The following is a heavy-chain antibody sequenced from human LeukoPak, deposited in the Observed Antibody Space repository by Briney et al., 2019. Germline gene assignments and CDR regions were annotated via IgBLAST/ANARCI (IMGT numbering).Heavy chain of an antibody. CDR1: GYSFTKYW. J-gene: IGHJ3*02. CDR3: ARGRVVGGMRAFDI. D-gene: IGHD2-15*01. CDR2: IYPGDSDT. V-gene: IGHV5-51*01. Sequence: GESLKISCKNSGYSFTKYWIGWVRQMPGKGREWMGIIYPGDSDTRYSPSFQGQVTITADKSISTAYLQWSSLKASDTAMYYCARGRVVGGMRAFDIWGQGTMVTVSS.